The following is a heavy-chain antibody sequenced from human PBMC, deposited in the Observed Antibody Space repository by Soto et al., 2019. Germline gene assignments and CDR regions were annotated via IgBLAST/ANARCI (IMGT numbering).Heavy chain of an antibody. Sequence: SETLSLTCTVSGGSISSYYWSWIRQPPGKGLEWIGYIYYSGSTNYNPSLKSRVTISVDTSKNQFSLKLSSVTAADTAVYYCARGITMVLWFDPWGQGTLVTVSS. V-gene: IGHV4-59*08. CDR1: GGSISSYY. D-gene: IGHD3-10*01. J-gene: IGHJ5*02. CDR3: ARGITMVLWFDP. CDR2: IYYSGST.